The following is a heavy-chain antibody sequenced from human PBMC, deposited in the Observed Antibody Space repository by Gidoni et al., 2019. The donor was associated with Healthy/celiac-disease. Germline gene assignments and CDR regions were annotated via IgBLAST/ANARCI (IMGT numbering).Heavy chain of an antibody. CDR2: IWYDGSNK. D-gene: IGHD6-6*01. Sequence: QVQLVASGGGVVQPGRSLGLSCAASGFTFSSYGLHWVRQAPGKGLEGVAVIWYDGSNKYYAVSGKGRFTISRDKSKNTLYLQMNSLRAEDTAVYYCARPFIAARPRPDYYYGMGVWGQGTTVTVSS. CDR3: ARPFIAARPRPDYYYGMGV. CDR1: GFTFSSYG. J-gene: IGHJ6*02. V-gene: IGHV3-33*01.